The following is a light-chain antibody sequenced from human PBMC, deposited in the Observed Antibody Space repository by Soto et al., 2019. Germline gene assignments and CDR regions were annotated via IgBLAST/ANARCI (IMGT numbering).Light chain of an antibody. V-gene: IGLV1-44*01. Sequence: QSVLTQPPSASGTPGQRVTISCSGSSSNIGSNTVNWYQQLPGTAPKLLIYSYNQRPSGVPDRFSGSKSGTSASLAISGLQSEDEADYYCEAWDDSLNDLPFGRGTKLTVL. CDR3: EAWDDSLNDLP. J-gene: IGLJ2*01. CDR1: SSNIGSNT. CDR2: SYN.